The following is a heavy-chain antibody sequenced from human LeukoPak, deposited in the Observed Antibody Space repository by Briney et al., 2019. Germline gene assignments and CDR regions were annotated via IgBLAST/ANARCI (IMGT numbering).Heavy chain of an antibody. D-gene: IGHD3-22*01. J-gene: IGHJ4*02. V-gene: IGHV3-9*01. CDR2: ISWNSGSI. CDR3: ASLNYYDSSGYLGV. CDR1: GFTFDDYA. Sequence: GGSLRLSCAASGFTFDDYAMHWVRQAPGKGLEWVSGISWNSGSIGYADSVKGRFTISRDNAKNSLYLQMNSLRAEDTALYYCASLNYYDSSGYLGVWGQGTLVTVSS.